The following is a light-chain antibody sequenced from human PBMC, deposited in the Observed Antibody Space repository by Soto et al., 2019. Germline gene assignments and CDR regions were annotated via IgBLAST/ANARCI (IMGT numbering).Light chain of an antibody. CDR2: GAS. V-gene: IGKV3-20*01. CDR3: QGYGNSRT. J-gene: IGKJ1*01. Sequence: PQSPGTLSLYTGERATLSCRASQNVRNNYIGWYQQKPGQAPRLLIYGASIRATGIPDRFSGSGSGTDFTLTISRLEPEDFAVYYCQGYGNSRTFGQRTKV. CDR1: QNVRNNY.